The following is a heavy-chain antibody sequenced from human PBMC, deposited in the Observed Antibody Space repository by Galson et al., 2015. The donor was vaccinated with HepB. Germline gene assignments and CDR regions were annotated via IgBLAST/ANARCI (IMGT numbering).Heavy chain of an antibody. V-gene: IGHV1-18*01. CDR2: ISTNNGNT. CDR3: ARDANWNPGVLRY. D-gene: IGHD1-20*01. CDR1: GYTLTSYG. J-gene: IGHJ4*02. Sequence: SVKVSCKASGYTLTSYGITWVRQAPGQGLEWMAWISTNNGNTNYAQKLQGRVTLTTDTSTSTAYMELRSLRSDDTAVYHCARDANWNPGVLRYWGQGTLVTVAS.